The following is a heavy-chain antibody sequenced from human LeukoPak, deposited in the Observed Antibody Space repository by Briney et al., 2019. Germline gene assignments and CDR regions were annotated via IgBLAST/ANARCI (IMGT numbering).Heavy chain of an antibody. D-gene: IGHD6-19*01. CDR2: ISGSGFST. V-gene: IGHV3-23*01. J-gene: IGHJ4*02. CDR1: GFTFSNYA. Sequence: TGGSLRLSCAASGFTFSNYAMSWVRQAPGKGLEWVSGISGSGFSTYYADSVKGRFTISRDNSKNTLFLQMNSLRTDDTAVYYCARGAVVADFDFWGQGTLVTVSS. CDR3: ARGAVVADFDF.